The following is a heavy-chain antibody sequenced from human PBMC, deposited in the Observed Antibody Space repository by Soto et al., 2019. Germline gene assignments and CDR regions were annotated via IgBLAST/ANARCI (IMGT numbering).Heavy chain of an antibody. D-gene: IGHD6-19*01. CDR1: GYTFTSYG. Sequence: QVQLVQSGAEVKKPGASVKVSCKASGYTFTSYGISWVRQAPGQGLEWMGWISAYNGNTNYAQKLQGRVTMTTDTATIPDYKETRSLRTDEPAGSSCARGGRWLVKGGDWFEPWGQGPLVTVSS. V-gene: IGHV1-18*01. CDR2: ISAYNGNT. J-gene: IGHJ5*02. CDR3: ARGGRWLVKGGDWFEP.